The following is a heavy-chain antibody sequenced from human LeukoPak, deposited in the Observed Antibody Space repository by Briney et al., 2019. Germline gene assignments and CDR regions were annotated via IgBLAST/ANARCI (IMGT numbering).Heavy chain of an antibody. D-gene: IGHD3-22*01. Sequence: SETLSLTCTVSGGSISSSSYYWGWIRQPPGKGLEWIGSIYYSGSTYYNPSLKSRVTISVDTSKNQFSLKLSSVTAADTAVYYCARDRGIDYYDSSGYHDAFDIWGQGTTVTVSS. CDR2: IYYSGST. V-gene: IGHV4-39*07. CDR3: ARDRGIDYYDSSGYHDAFDI. CDR1: GGSISSSSYY. J-gene: IGHJ3*02.